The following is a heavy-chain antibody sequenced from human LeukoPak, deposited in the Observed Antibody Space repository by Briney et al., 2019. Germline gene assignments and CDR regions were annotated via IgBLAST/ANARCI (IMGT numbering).Heavy chain of an antibody. CDR3: ARGDNVWGSYRPTGFDY. V-gene: IGHV1-46*01. CDR1: GGTFSSYA. D-gene: IGHD3-16*02. CDR2: INPSGGST. Sequence: ASVKVSCKASGGTFSSYAISWVRQAPGQGLEWMGIINPSGGSTNYAQKFQGRVTMTRDMSTSTVYMELSSLRSEDTVVYYCARGDNVWGSYRPTGFDYWGQGTLVTVSS. J-gene: IGHJ4*02.